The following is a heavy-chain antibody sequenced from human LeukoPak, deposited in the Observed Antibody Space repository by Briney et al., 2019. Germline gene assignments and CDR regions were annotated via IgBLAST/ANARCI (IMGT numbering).Heavy chain of an antibody. V-gene: IGHV1-2*02. CDR1: GYTFTGYY. J-gene: IGHJ4*02. Sequence: ASVKVSCKASGYTFTGYYMHWVRQAPGQGLEWMGWINPNSGGTNYAQKFQGRVTMTRDTSISTAYMELRSLRSDDTAVYYCARDLHYDFWSGYLFDYWGQGTLVTVSS. D-gene: IGHD3-3*01. CDR3: ARDLHYDFWSGYLFDY. CDR2: INPNSGGT.